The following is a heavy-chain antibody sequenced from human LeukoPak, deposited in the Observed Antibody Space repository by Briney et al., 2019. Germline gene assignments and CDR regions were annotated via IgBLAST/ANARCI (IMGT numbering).Heavy chain of an antibody. CDR1: EYSFTSYW. CDR3: ARAYRSQPLFYFDY. V-gene: IGHV5-51*01. D-gene: IGHD2-2*01. CDR2: IYPGDSDT. J-gene: IGHJ4*02. Sequence: GESLKISCKTSEYSFTSYWIGWVRQMPGKGLEWMGIIYPGDSDTRYSPSFQGQVTISADRSITTAYLQWSSLKASDTAMYYCARAYRSQPLFYFDYWGQGTLVTVSS.